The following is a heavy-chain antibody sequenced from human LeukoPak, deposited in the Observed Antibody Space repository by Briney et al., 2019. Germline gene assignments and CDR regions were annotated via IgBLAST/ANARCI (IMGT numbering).Heavy chain of an antibody. D-gene: IGHD1-26*01. J-gene: IGHJ6*02. CDR3: ARGGYSGSYLRGYYYGMDV. CDR1: GYSFTSYW. CDR2: IYPGDSDT. V-gene: IGHV5-51*01. Sequence: GESLKISCKGSGYSFTSYWIGWVRQMPGKGLEWMGIIYPGDSDTRYNPSFQGQVTISADKSISTAYLQWSSLKASDTAMYYCARGGYSGSYLRGYYYGMDVWGQGTTVTVSS.